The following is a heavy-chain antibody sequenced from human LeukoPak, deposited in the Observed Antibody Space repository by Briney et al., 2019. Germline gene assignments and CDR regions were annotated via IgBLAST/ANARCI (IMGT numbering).Heavy chain of an antibody. J-gene: IGHJ3*02. CDR1: GGSFSGYY. CDR3: ARGNNGGLAAAGTNSYPSDAFDI. Sequence: SETLSLTCAVYGGSFSGYYWSWIRQPAGKGLEWIGRIYTSGSTNYNPSLKSRVTMSVDTSEKQFSLKMSSVTAADTAVYYCARGNNGGLAAAGTNSYPSDAFDIWGQGTMVTVSS. D-gene: IGHD6-13*01. CDR2: IYTSGST. V-gene: IGHV4-59*10.